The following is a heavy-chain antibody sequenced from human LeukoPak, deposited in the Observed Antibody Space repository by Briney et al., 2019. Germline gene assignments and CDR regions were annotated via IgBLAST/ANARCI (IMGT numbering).Heavy chain of an antibody. CDR3: AREMHSSSWGGSASSGTGY. CDR1: VYTFTSYG. CDR2: ISAYNGNT. Sequence: ASVKVSCKASVYTFTSYGISWVRQAPGQGLEWMGWISAYNGNTNYAQKLQGRVTMTTDTSTSTAYMKLRSLRSDDTAVYYCAREMHSSSWGGSASSGTGYWGQGTLVTVSS. J-gene: IGHJ4*02. V-gene: IGHV1-18*01. D-gene: IGHD6-6*01.